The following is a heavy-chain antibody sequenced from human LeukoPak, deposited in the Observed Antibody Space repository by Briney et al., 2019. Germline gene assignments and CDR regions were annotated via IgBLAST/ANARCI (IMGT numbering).Heavy chain of an antibody. V-gene: IGHV3-30*18. CDR3: AKDGLAAAGWFDY. CDR1: GFTFSYYG. CDR2: ISYDGSSK. Sequence: GGSLRLSCAASGFTFSYYGMHWVRQAPGKALEWLAVISYDGSSKYYADSVKGRFTISRDNSKNTLYLQMNSLRAEDTAVYYCAKDGLAAAGWFDYWGQGTLVTVSS. D-gene: IGHD6-13*01. J-gene: IGHJ4*02.